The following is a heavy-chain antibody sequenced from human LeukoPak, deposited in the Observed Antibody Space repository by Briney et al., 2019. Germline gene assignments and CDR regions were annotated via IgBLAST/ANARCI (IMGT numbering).Heavy chain of an antibody. D-gene: IGHD4-17*01. CDR3: AKDLHDYGDFGGSDY. CDR1: GFTFSSYA. J-gene: IGHJ4*02. V-gene: IGHV3-23*01. Sequence: GGSLRLSCAASGFTFSSYAMSWFRQAPGKGLEWVSSISGSGGSTYYADSQKGRFTISRDNYTNKLYLQMNSLRAEDTAVYYCAKDLHDYGDFGGSDYWGQGTLVTVSS. CDR2: ISGSGGST.